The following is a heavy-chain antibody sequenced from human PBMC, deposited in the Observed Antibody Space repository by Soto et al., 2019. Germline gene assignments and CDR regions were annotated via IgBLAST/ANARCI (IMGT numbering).Heavy chain of an antibody. J-gene: IGHJ5*02. D-gene: IGHD3-3*01. CDR3: ARGGNDFWSGYSNWFDP. CDR2: MNPNSGNT. CDR1: GYTFTSYD. Sequence: ASVKVSCKASGYTFTSYDINWVRQATGQGLEWMGWMNPNSGNTGYAQKFQGRVTMTRNTSISTAYMELSSLRSEDTAVYYCARGGNDFWSGYSNWFDPWGQGTLVTVSS. V-gene: IGHV1-8*01.